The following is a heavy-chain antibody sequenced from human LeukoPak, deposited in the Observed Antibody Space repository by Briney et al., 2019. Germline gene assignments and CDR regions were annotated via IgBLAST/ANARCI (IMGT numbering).Heavy chain of an antibody. CDR2: IWYDGSNK. J-gene: IGHJ4*02. CDR1: GFTFSSHG. Sequence: GGSLRLSCAASGFTFSSHGMQWVRQAPGRGLEWVAVIWYDGSNKYYTDSVKGRFTVSRDNSKNTLYLQMNSLRAEDTAVYYCARGIGGPAGKGYYFDHWGQGTLVTVSS. D-gene: IGHD6-13*01. CDR3: ARGIGGPAGKGYYFDH. V-gene: IGHV3-33*01.